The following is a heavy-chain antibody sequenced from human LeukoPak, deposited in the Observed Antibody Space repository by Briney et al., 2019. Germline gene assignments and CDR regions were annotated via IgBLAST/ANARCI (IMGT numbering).Heavy chain of an antibody. CDR1: GGSISSSSYY. CDR3: LAGRNFDY. D-gene: IGHD3-3*02. Sequence: SETLSLTCTVSGGSISSSSYYWGWIRQPPGKGLEWIGSIYYSGSTYYNPSLKSRVTISVDTSKNQFSLKLSSVTAADTAVYYCLAGRNFDYWGQGTLVTVSP. J-gene: IGHJ4*02. CDR2: IYYSGST. V-gene: IGHV4-39*01.